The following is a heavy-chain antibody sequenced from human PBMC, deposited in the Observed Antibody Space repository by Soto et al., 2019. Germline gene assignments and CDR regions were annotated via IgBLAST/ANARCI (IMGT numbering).Heavy chain of an antibody. CDR1: GYTFTSYG. D-gene: IGHD1-26*01. J-gene: IGHJ5*02. CDR2: ISAYNGNT. Sequence: QVQLVQSGAEVKKPGASVKVSCKASGYTFTSYGISWVRQAPGQGLEWMGWISAYNGNTNYAQKLQGRVTMTTDTTQRKGYMGLRSPRSDDTGVYYCARDESGSYGSPWGQGTLVTVSS. V-gene: IGHV1-18*01. CDR3: ARDESGSYGSP.